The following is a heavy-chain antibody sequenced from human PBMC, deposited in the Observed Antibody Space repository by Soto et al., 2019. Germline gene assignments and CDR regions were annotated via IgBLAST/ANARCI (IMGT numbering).Heavy chain of an antibody. CDR2: ISHDGSDK. D-gene: IGHD2-2*02. Sequence: LRLSCAASGFPFGDFGMHWLRQAPGKGLEWVAVISHDGSDKFYADSVKARFTISRDNSKNTLYLQMSGLRAEDTAVYYCAKSPDFSCSSANCYRYYFAYWSQGTVVIVS. CDR3: AKSPDFSCSSANCYRYYFAY. V-gene: IGHV3-30*18. J-gene: IGHJ4*02. CDR1: GFPFGDFG.